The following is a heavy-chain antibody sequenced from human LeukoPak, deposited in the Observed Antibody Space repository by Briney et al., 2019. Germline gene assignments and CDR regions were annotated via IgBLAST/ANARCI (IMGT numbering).Heavy chain of an antibody. CDR1: GYTFSGHY. J-gene: IGHJ4*02. CDR2: IKPSSGAT. CDR3: ASCYYDSSGYYYFPY. D-gene: IGHD3-22*01. Sequence: GASVKVSFKASGYTFSGHYMHWVRQAPGQGLGWMGWIKPSSGATNYAQKFRGRVTMTRDTSNRTSYMELSRLRSDDTALYYCASCYYDSSGYYYFPYCGQRTLVTVSS. V-gene: IGHV1-2*02.